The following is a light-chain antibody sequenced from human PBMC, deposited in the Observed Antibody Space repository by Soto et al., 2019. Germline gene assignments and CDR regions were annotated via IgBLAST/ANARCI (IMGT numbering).Light chain of an antibody. V-gene: IGKV1-12*01. CDR3: QQAKSFPIT. J-gene: IGKJ5*01. Sequence: DIQVTQSPPSMAASVGDRVTITCRASQDIGNWMTWYQQKPGKAPKLLIYSASTLVRGVPSGFSGSGSGTEFTLTISGLQPEDSLTYYCQQAKSFPITFGQGTRLEI. CDR2: SAS. CDR1: QDIGNW.